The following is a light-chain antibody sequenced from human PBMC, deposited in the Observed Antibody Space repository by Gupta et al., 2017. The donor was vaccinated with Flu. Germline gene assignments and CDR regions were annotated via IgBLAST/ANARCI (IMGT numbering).Light chain of an antibody. V-gene: IGLV7-46*01. CDR1: SGAVTSRHF. J-gene: IGLJ3*02. CDR2: NTA. Sequence: QPVVTQSPSVTVSPGVTVTLTSGSSSGAVTSRHFPYWVQKKPGQAPRTLTFNTATKHPWTPARFSASLLGGKAALTLSGAQPEDEAEYCCFLSETDTFLFGGGTLLTVL. CDR3: FLSETDTFL.